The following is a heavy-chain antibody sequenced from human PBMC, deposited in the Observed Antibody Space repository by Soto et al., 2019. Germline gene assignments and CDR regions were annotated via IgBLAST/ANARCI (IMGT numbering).Heavy chain of an antibody. Sequence: EVQLVESGGGLIQPGGSLRLSCAASGFTVSSNYMSWVRQAPGKGLEWVSVIYSGGSTYYADSVKGRFTISSDNSKNTLYLQKNSTSAEDTAVYSGASQSSDYDYWGQGTMVTVSS. V-gene: IGHV3-53*01. J-gene: IGHJ4*02. D-gene: IGHD3-22*01. CDR1: GFTVSSNY. CDR2: IYSGGST. CDR3: ASQSSDYDY.